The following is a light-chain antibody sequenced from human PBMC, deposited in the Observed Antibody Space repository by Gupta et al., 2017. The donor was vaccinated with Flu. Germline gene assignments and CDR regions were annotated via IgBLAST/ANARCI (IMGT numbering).Light chain of an antibody. CDR2: WAS. V-gene: IGKV4-1*01. CDR1: QSVLYSYNNNNY. J-gene: IGKJ3*01. Sequence: SLDERATINCKSSQSVLYSYNNNNYLAWYQQRPGQPPKLLIYWASTRESGVPDRFSGSGSGTDFTLTISSLQAEDVAVYYCQQYYSTPFTFGPGTKVGVK. CDR3: QQYYSTPFT.